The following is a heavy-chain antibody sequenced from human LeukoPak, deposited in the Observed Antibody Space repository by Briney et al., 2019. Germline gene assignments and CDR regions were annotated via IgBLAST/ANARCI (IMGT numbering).Heavy chain of an antibody. CDR1: EFSVGSKN. Sequence: GGSLRLSCEVSEFSVGSKNRAWDGQAPGQGLDSFSLIYSGGSTYYADSVKGRFTISRDNSKNTLYLQMNRLTAEDTAFYYCARGVMGEGWPTAFWGQGTLVTAAS. CDR2: IYSGGST. J-gene: IGHJ4*02. D-gene: IGHD1-26*01. V-gene: IGHV3-66*01. CDR3: ARGVMGEGWPTAF.